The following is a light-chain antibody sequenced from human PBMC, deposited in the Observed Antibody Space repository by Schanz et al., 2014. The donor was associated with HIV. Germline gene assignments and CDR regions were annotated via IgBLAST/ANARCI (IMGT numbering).Light chain of an antibody. V-gene: IGLV2-18*02. CDR3: GSYTSSSTYV. CDR2: EVN. CDR1: TSDIGNYDR. Sequence: QSALTQPPSVSGSPGQSVIISCTGTTSDIGNYDRVSWYQHHPGKAPKLLISEVNKRPSGVSSRFSASKSGNTASLTISGLQAEDEADYYCGSYTSSSTYVFGTGTKLTVL. J-gene: IGLJ1*01.